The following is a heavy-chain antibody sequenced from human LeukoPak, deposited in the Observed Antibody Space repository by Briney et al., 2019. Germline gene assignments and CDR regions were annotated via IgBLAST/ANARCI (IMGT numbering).Heavy chain of an antibody. J-gene: IGHJ4*02. CDR2: VKKDESEK. CDR3: ARSKYYYDSGDFDSRGYFYFRFDL. V-gene: IGHV3-7*01. CDR1: GFTFSSYW. D-gene: IGHD3-22*01. Sequence: HPGGSLRLSCAASGFTFSSYWMSWVRQAPGKGLEWVANVKKDESEKYYVDSVKGRFTISRDNANNLLYLQMSRLRAEDTAVYYCARSKYYYDSGDFDSRGYFYFRFDLWGQGTLVTVSS.